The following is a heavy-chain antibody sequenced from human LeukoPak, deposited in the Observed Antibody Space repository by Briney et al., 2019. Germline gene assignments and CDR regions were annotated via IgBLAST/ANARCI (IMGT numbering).Heavy chain of an antibody. J-gene: IGHJ4*02. D-gene: IGHD2-15*01. CDR1: GGSISSGDYY. Sequence: PSQTLSLTCTVSGGSISSGDYYWSWIRQPPGKGLEWIGYIDYSGNTYYNPSLKSRVTISVDTSKNQFSLKLSSVPAADTAVYYCAGEVVVAATVDYWGQGTLVTVSS. CDR3: AGEVVVAATVDY. V-gene: IGHV4-30-4*01. CDR2: IDYSGNT.